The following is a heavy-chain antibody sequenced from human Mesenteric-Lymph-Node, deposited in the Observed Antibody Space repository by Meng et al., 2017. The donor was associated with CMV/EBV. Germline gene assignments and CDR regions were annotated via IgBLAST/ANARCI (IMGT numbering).Heavy chain of an antibody. Sequence: GESLKISCAASGFTFSSYGMHWVRQAPGKGLEWVASISSSSNHIHYADSVKGRFTISRDNAKNSVFLQMNSLGAEDTAVYYCASLEVPTDFWGQGTLVTVSS. CDR3: ASLEVPTDF. CDR2: ISSSSNHI. CDR1: GFTFSSYG. J-gene: IGHJ4*02. V-gene: IGHV3-21*01. D-gene: IGHD5-24*01.